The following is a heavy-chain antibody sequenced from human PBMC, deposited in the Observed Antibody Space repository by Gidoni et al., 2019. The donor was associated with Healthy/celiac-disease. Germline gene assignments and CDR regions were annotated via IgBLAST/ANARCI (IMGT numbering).Heavy chain of an antibody. V-gene: IGHV3-9*01. CDR3: AKDMVGYCTNGVCYRGFDY. CDR1: GFTFDDYA. J-gene: IGHJ4*02. D-gene: IGHD2-8*01. CDR2: ISWNSGSI. Sequence: EVQLVESGGGLVQPGRSLRLSCAASGFTFDDYAMHWVRQAPGKGLEWVSGISWNSGSIGYADSVKGRFTISRDNAKNSLYLQMNSLRAEDTALYYCAKDMVGYCTNGVCYRGFDYWGQGTLVTVSS.